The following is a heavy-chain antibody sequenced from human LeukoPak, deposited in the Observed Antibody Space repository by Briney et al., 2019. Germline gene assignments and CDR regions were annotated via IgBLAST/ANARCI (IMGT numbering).Heavy chain of an antibody. J-gene: IGHJ6*03. Sequence: GRSLRLSCAASGFTFSSYGMHWVRQAPGKGLEWVAVISYDGSNKYYADSVKGRFTISRDNSKNTLYLQMNSLRAEDTAVYYCAKGLHSTNYYYYYMDVWGKGTTVTVSS. V-gene: IGHV3-30*18. CDR2: ISYDGSNK. CDR3: AKGLHSTNYYYYYMDV. CDR1: GFTFSSYG. D-gene: IGHD2-2*01.